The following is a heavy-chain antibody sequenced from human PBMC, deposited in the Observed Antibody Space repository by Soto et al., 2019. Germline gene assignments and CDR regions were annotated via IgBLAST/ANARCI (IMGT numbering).Heavy chain of an antibody. CDR1: GGTFSSYA. CDR3: ARRNESPYGFYYYYYGMDV. CDR2: IIPIFGTA. D-gene: IGHD3-10*01. Sequence: QVQLVQSGAEVKKPGSSVKVSCKASGGTFSSYAISWVRQAPGQGLEWMGGIIPIFGTANYAQKFQGRVTITADKSTSTAYMELSSLRSEDTAVYYCARRNESPYGFYYYYYGMDVWGQGTTVTVSS. V-gene: IGHV1-69*06. J-gene: IGHJ6*02.